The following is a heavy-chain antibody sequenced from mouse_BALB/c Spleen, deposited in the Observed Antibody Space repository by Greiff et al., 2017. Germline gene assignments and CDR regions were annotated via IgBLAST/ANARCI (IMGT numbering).Heavy chain of an antibody. J-gene: IGHJ3*01. CDR1: GFTFSDYY. D-gene: IGHD2-1*01. V-gene: IGHV5-4*02. CDR2: ISDGGSYT. CDR3: ARDREYGNYEVFAY. Sequence: EVQVVESGGGLVKPGGSLKLSCAASGFTFSDYYMYWVRQTPEKRLEWVATISDGGSYTYYPDSVKGRFTISRDNAKNNLYLQMISLKSEDTAMYYCARDREYGNYEVFAYWGQGTLVTVSA.